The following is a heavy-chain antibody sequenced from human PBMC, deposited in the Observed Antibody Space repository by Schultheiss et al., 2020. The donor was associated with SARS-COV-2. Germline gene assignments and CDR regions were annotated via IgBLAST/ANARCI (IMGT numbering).Heavy chain of an antibody. CDR3: TTGGMEDYYDSSGYYGY. D-gene: IGHD3-22*01. CDR1: GFTFSNAW. Sequence: GGSLRLSCAASGFTFSNAWMNWVRQAPGKGLEWVGRIKSKTDGGTTDYAAPVKGRFTISRDDSKNTLYLQMNSLKTEDTAVYYCTTGGMEDYYDSSGYYGYWGQGTLVTVSS. V-gene: IGHV3-15*07. CDR2: IKSKTDGGTT. J-gene: IGHJ4*02.